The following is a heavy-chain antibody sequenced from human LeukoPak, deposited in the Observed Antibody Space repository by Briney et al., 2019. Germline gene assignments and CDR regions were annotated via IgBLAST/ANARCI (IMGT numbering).Heavy chain of an antibody. CDR3: AREVSRGAAGTPYDY. CDR2: IYSGGST. CDR1: GFTVSSNY. J-gene: IGHJ4*02. Sequence: PGGSLRLSCAASGFTVSSNYMSWVRQAPGKGLEWVSVIYSGGSTYYADSVKGRFTISRDNSKNTLYLQMNSLRAEDTAVYYCAREVSRGAAGTPYDYWGQGTLVTVSS. D-gene: IGHD6-13*01. V-gene: IGHV3-66*01.